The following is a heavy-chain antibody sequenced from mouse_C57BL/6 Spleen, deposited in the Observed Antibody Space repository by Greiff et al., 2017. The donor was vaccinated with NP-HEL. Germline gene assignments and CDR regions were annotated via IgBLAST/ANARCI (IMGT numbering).Heavy chain of an antibody. CDR3: TTSIYYYGGFAY. V-gene: IGHV14-4*01. CDR1: GFNIKDDY. J-gene: IGHJ3*01. D-gene: IGHD1-1*01. Sequence: EVQLQQSGAELVRPGASVKLSCTASGFNIKDDYMHWVKQRPEQGLEWIGWIDPENGDTEYASKFQGKATITADTSSNTAYLQLSSLTSEDTAVYYCTTSIYYYGGFAYWGQGTLVTVSA. CDR2: IDPENGDT.